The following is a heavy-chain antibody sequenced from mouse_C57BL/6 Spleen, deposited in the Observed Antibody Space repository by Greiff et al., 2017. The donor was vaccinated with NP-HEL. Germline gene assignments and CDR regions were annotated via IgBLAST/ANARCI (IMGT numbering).Heavy chain of an antibody. V-gene: IGHV5-17*01. CDR2: ISSGSSTI. Sequence: EVQLQQSGGGLVKPGGSLKLSCAASGFTFSDYGMHWVRQSPEKGLEWVAYISSGSSTIYYADTVKGRFTISRDNAKNTLFLKMTSLRSEDTAMYYCARGNGREYFDYWGQGTTLTVSP. CDR3: ARGNGREYFDY. J-gene: IGHJ2*01. CDR1: GFTFSDYG.